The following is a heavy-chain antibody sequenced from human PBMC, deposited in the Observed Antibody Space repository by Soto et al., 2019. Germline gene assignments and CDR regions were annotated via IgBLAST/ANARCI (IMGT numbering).Heavy chain of an antibody. D-gene: IGHD1-20*01. V-gene: IGHV3-7*01. CDR1: GFTFSSYW. J-gene: IGHJ6*03. CDR3: ARDFRIHNWNYYYMDV. Sequence: GGSLRLSCAASGFTFSSYWMSWVRQAPGKGLEWVANIKQDGSEKYYVDSVKGRFTISRDNAKNSLYLQMNSLRAEDTAVYYCARDFRIHNWNYYYMDVWGKGTTVTVSS. CDR2: IKQDGSEK.